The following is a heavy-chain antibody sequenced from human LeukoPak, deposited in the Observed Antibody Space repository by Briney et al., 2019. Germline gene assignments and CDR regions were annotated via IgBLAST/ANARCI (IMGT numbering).Heavy chain of an antibody. D-gene: IGHD2-21*02. CDR1: GYTFTIYY. V-gene: IGHV1-46*01. CDR3: ARELLDCGGDCYGPDY. CDR2: INPSGGST. J-gene: IGHJ4*02. Sequence: ASVTVSFTASGYTFTIYYMHWVRQAPGQGLEWMGIINPSGGSTSYAQKFQGRVTMTRDTSTSTVYMELSSLRSEDTAVYYCARELLDCGGDCYGPDYWGQGTLVTVSS.